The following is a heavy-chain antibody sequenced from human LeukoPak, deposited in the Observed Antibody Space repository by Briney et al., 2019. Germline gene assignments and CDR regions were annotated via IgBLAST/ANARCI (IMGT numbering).Heavy chain of an antibody. CDR3: AKDSSGYYWDY. Sequence: QSGGSLRLSCAASGFTFDDYAMHWVRHAPGKGLEWVSLISWDGGSTYYADSVKGRFTISRDNSKNSLYLQMNSLRAEDTALYYCAKDSSGYYWDYWGQGTLVTVSS. CDR2: ISWDGGST. CDR1: GFTFDDYA. V-gene: IGHV3-43D*03. J-gene: IGHJ4*02. D-gene: IGHD3-22*01.